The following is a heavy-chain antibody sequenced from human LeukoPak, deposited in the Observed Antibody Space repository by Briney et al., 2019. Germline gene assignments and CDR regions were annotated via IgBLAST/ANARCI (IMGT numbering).Heavy chain of an antibody. CDR3: ARGDSSGYIFGNWFDP. D-gene: IGHD3-22*01. CDR2: INHSGSI. J-gene: IGHJ5*02. Sequence: SETQSLTCAVYGGSFSGYYWSWIRQPPGKGLEWIGEINHSGSINYNPSLKSRVTISVDTSKNQFSLKLSSVTAADTAVYYCARGDSSGYIFGNWFDPWGQGTLVTVSS. CDR1: GGSFSGYY. V-gene: IGHV4-34*01.